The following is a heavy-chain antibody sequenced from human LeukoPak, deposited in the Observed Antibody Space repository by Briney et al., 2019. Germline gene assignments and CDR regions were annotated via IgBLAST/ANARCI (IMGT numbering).Heavy chain of an antibody. CDR1: GFTFSSYG. V-gene: IGHV3-33*01. Sequence: GGSLRLSCAASGFTFSSYGMHWVRQAPGKGLEWVAVIWYDGSNKYYADSVKGRFTISRDNSKNTLYLQMNSLRAEDTAVYYCARSIAVAGTELDYWGQGTLVTVSS. CDR3: ARSIAVAGTELDY. D-gene: IGHD6-19*01. CDR2: IWYDGSNK. J-gene: IGHJ4*02.